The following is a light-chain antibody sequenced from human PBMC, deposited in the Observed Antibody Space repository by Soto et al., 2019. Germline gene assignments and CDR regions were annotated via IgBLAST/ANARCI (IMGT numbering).Light chain of an antibody. J-gene: IGLJ1*01. CDR2: EDT. CDR1: NSDVGNYNL. CDR3: CSYAVSFYV. V-gene: IGLV2-23*01. Sequence: QPALTQPASVSGSPGQSITISCTGTNSDVGNYNLVSWYQQHPGKAPKLMIYEDTKRPSGVSNRFSGSKSGNTASLTISGLQSEDEADYSSCSYAVSFYVFGTGTKLNDL.